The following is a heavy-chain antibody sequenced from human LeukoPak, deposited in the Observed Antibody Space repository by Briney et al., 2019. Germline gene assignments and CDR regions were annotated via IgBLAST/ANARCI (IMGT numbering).Heavy chain of an antibody. CDR1: GYSFTSYW. V-gene: IGHV5-51*01. Sequence: GESLKISCKGSGYSFTSYWIGWVRQMPGKGREWMGIIYPGDSDTRYSPSFQGQVTISADKSISTAYLQWSSLKASDTAMYYCARPQSSVIAVVAYWGQGTLVTVSS. D-gene: IGHD6-19*01. CDR2: IYPGDSDT. CDR3: ARPQSSVIAVVAY. J-gene: IGHJ4*02.